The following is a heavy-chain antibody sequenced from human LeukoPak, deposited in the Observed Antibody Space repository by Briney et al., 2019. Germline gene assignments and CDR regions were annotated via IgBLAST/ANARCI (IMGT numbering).Heavy chain of an antibody. V-gene: IGHV4-59*01. CDR2: IYYSGST. D-gene: IGHD6-13*01. Sequence: SETLSLTCTVSGGSISSYYWSWIRQPPGKGLEWIGYIYYSGSTNYNPSLKSRVTISVDTSKNQFSLKLSSVTAADTAVYYCAREVPPIIAAAGTFDYWGQGTLVTVSS. J-gene: IGHJ4*02. CDR3: AREVPPIIAAAGTFDY. CDR1: GGSISSYY.